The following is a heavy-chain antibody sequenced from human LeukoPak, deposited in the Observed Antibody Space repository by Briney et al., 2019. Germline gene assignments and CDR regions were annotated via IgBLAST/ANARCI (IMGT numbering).Heavy chain of an antibody. V-gene: IGHV3-30-3*01. J-gene: IGHJ4*02. CDR2: ITFDGTDA. Sequence: GGSLRLSCAASGFTFRSYAMHWVRQAPGKGLEWVAIITFDGTDAYYADSVKGRFTISRDNSNNTLYLQVNSLRPEDTGFYYCARERRGPYFDYWGQGTLVTVSS. D-gene: IGHD3-10*01. CDR3: ARERRGPYFDY. CDR1: GFTFRSYA.